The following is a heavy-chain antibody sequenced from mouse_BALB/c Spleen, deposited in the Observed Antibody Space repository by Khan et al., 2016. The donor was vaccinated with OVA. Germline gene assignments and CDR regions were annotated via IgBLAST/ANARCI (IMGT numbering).Heavy chain of an antibody. CDR3: AKFTPDYYSMDY. CDR1: GFSLTSYG. CDR2: IWGDGST. J-gene: IGHJ4*01. D-gene: IGHD1-1*01. V-gene: IGHV2-3*01. Sequence: VQLLETGPGLVAPSQSLAITCTVSGFSLTSYGVNWVRQPPGKGLEWLGVIWGDGSTNYHSTLIFRLIISKDNSKSQVFLKLNSLQTDDTATHFCAKFTPDYYSMDYWGQGTSVTVSS.